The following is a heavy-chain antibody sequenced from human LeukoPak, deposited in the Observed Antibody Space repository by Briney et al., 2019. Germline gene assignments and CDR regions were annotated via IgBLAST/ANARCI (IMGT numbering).Heavy chain of an antibody. V-gene: IGHV4-4*02. Sequence: SETLSLTCAVSGVSIIRTNWWIWVRQTPGRGLEWIGEIYHDGVTNYNPSLKSRVTISIDKSKNHFSLNLTSVTAADTAVYYCARDRDVAVHHPFYWGQGTLVTVSS. CDR3: ARDRDVAVHHPFY. CDR1: GVSIIRTNW. D-gene: IGHD5-24*01. J-gene: IGHJ4*02. CDR2: IYHDGVT.